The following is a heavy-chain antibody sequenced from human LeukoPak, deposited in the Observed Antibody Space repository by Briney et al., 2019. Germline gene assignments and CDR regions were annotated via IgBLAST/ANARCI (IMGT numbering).Heavy chain of an antibody. V-gene: IGHV3-23*01. CDR2: ISGGGGTT. CDR3: AKASTFGELNRPFDY. J-gene: IGHJ4*02. Sequence: PSETLSLTCTVSGGSISSYYWSWVRQAPGKGLEWVSTISGGGGTTYYSDSVKGRFTISRDNSKNTLFLQMNSLRAEDTAIYYCAKASTFGELNRPFDYWGQGTLVTVSS. D-gene: IGHD3-10*01. CDR1: GGSISSYY.